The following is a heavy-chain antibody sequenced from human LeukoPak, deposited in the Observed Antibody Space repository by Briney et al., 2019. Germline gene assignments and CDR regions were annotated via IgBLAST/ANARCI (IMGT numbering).Heavy chain of an antibody. Sequence: GRSLRLSCAASVFTLRSLSMHWVRQAPGKGLEWVSYISNSGSYIYYGDSVRGRFPISRDNMNNSLYLQMNSLRVEDTATYYCASGYSLRGMDAWGRGTTVTVSS. CDR1: VFTLRSLS. D-gene: IGHD3-22*01. J-gene: IGHJ6*02. CDR3: ASGYSLRGMDA. CDR2: ISNSGSYI. V-gene: IGHV3-21*01.